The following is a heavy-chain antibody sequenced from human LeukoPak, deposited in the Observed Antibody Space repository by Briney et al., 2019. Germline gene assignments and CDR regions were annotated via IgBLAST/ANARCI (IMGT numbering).Heavy chain of an antibody. D-gene: IGHD6-19*01. Sequence: ASVKVSCKASGYTFTSYDINWVRQATGQGLEWMGWMNPNSGNTGYAQKLRGRVTMTTDTSTSTAYMELRSLRSDDTAVYYCARGIAVAVVRYYYMDVWGKGTTVTVSS. V-gene: IGHV1-8*01. J-gene: IGHJ6*03. CDR3: ARGIAVAVVRYYYMDV. CDR2: MNPNSGNT. CDR1: GYTFTSYD.